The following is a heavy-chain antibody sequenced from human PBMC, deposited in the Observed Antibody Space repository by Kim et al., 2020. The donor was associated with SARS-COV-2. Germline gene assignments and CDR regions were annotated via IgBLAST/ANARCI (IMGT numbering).Heavy chain of an antibody. Sequence: YADSVTGRSTISRDNSKHTLYLQMNSLRAEATAVYYCARGTAAAGALGLQWGQGTLVTVSS. D-gene: IGHD6-13*01. CDR3: ARGTAAAGALGLQ. J-gene: IGHJ4*02. V-gene: IGHV3-33*01.